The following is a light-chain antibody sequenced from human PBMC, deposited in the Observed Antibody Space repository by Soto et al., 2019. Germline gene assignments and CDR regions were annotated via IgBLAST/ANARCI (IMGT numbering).Light chain of an antibody. CDR2: DAS. CDR3: QQCGSSPET. Sequence: EIVLTQSPATLSLSPGERATLSCRASQSVGYHLSWYQQKPGQAPRLLIYDASNRATGIPARFSGSGSGTDFTLTISRLEPEDFAVYYCQQCGSSPETFGQGTKVDIK. CDR1: QSVGYH. V-gene: IGKV3-11*01. J-gene: IGKJ1*01.